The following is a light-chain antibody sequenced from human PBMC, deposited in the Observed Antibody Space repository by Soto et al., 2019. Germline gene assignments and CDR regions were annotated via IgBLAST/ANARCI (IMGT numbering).Light chain of an antibody. CDR2: SAS. CDR1: QGIDSW. Sequence: DIQMTQSPSSVSASVGDRVTTTCRASQGIDSWLAWYQQKPGKAPRILIYSASTLQSGVPSRFSGSGSGTDFTLTITGLQPEDFATYFCQRTNSFPPYTFGQGTKLEIK. CDR3: QRTNSFPPYT. J-gene: IGKJ2*01. V-gene: IGKV1-12*01.